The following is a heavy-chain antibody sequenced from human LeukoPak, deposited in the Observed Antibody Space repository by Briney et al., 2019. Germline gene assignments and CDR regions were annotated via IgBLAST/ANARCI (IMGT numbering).Heavy chain of an antibody. V-gene: IGHV4-39*01. Sequence: PSQTLSLTCTVSGGSISSSSYYWGWIRHPPGKGLEWFGSIYNSGSTYYNPSPKSRVTISVGPSKNQFALKLSSVTAADTAVYYCATRGQYCRSTSCYPFDYWGQGTLVTVSS. CDR2: IYNSGST. CDR1: GGSISSSSYY. D-gene: IGHD2-2*01. CDR3: ATRGQYCRSTSCYPFDY. J-gene: IGHJ4*02.